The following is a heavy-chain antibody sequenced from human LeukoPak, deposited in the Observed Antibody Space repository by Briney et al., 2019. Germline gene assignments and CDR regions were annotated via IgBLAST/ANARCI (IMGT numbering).Heavy chain of an antibody. Sequence: GGSLTLSWAASGFSFDDYSRHWVRQAPGAGLEWVSGISWISGSIGYAGSVKRRFTISRDNAKNPLYLQMHSLRAEDTALYYCATSPSYCSGGSCYSRAREFDYWGQGTLVTVSS. D-gene: IGHD2-15*01. CDR2: ISWISGSI. J-gene: IGHJ4*02. V-gene: IGHV3-9*01. CDR1: GFSFDDYS. CDR3: ATSPSYCSGGSCYSRAREFDY.